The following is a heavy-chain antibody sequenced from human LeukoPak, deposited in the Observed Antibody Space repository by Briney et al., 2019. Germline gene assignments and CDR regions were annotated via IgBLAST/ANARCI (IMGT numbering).Heavy chain of an antibody. CDR3: ARSPYSSSSGRVRLYYFDY. CDR1: GGSISGYF. J-gene: IGHJ4*02. D-gene: IGHD6-6*01. CDR2: IYYNGST. V-gene: IGHV4-59*01. Sequence: KPSETLSLTCTVSGGSISGYFWSWIRQPPGKGLEWIGYIYYNGSTNYNPSLKSRVTISVDTSKNQFSLKLSSVTAADTAVYYCARSPYSSSSGRVRLYYFDYWGQGTLVTVSS.